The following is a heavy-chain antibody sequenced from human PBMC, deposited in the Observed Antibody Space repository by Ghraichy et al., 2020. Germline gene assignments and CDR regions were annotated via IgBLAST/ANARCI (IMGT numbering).Heavy chain of an antibody. CDR1: GGSISSYY. CDR2: IYYSGST. V-gene: IGHV4-59*01. Sequence: SETLSLTCTVSGGSISSYYWSWIRQPPGKGLEWIGYIYYSGSTNYNPSLKSRVTISVDTSKNQFSLKLSSVTAADTAVYYCARGKGAGYGDYTQLDYWGQGTLVTVSS. J-gene: IGHJ4*02. CDR3: ARGKGAGYGDYTQLDY. D-gene: IGHD4-17*01.